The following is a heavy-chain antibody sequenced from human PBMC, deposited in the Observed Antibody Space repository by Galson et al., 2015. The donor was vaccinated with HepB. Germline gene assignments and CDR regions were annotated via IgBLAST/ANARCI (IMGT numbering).Heavy chain of an antibody. V-gene: IGHV1-18*04. CDR1: GHTFTSHG. J-gene: IGHJ5*02. D-gene: IGHD6-19*01. CDR2: ISAYNSNT. Sequence: SVKVSCKASGHTFTSHGISWVRQAPGQGLEWMGWISAYNSNTNYAQKLQGRVTMTTDTSTSTAYMELRSLRSDDTAVYYCARARGRIGGVAGPPRRFDPWGQGTLVTVSS. CDR3: ARARGRIGGVAGPPRRFDP.